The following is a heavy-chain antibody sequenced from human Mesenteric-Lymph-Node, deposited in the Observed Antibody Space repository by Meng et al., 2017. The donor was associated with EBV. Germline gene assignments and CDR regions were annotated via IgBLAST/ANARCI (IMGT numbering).Heavy chain of an antibody. CDR2: IYHSGRT. J-gene: IGHJ5*02. CDR3: AKVDGSGRSNWFDP. V-gene: IGHV4-4*02. D-gene: IGHD3-10*01. CDR1: GRSISSYNL. Sequence: QVQLQEAGPGLVNPSGTLSLSCDLCGRSISSYNLWRWARQPPGKGLEWIGEIYHSGRTNNNPSLRSRVTISVDKSKNHFSLRLSSVTAADTSVYYCAKVDGSGRSNWFDPWGQGTLVTVSS.